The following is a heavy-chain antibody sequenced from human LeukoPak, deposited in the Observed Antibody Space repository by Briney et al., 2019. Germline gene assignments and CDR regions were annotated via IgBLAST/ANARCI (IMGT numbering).Heavy chain of an antibody. CDR1: GYSFTSYW. D-gene: IGHD1-14*01. J-gene: IGHJ3*02. V-gene: IGHV5-51*01. Sequence: GESLKISCKGSGYSFTSYWVAWVRQMPGKGLEWMGIIYPRDSDTRYSPSFQGQVTISADKSINTAYLQWSGLKASGTAVYYYARHVTTASAARGFDIWGQGTMVTVSS. CDR3: ARHVTTASAARGFDI. CDR2: IYPRDSDT.